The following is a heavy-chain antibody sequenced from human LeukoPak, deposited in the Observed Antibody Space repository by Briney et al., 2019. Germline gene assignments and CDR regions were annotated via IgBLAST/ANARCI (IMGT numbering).Heavy chain of an antibody. V-gene: IGHV4-38-2*01. D-gene: IGHD2-15*01. CDR3: VRGYCSGGTRNPDVFEI. Sequence: SETLSLTCAVSGYFISSGYYWGWIRQPPGKGLEWIGTIYHSGSTYYTPSLKSRVTTSVDTSKNQFSLKLTSVTAADTAVYYCVRGYCSGGTRNPDVFEIWGQGTMVIVSS. J-gene: IGHJ3*02. CDR1: GYFISSGYY. CDR2: IYHSGST.